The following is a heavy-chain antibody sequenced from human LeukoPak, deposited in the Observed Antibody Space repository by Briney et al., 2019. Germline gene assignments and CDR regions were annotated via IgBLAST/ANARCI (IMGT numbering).Heavy chain of an antibody. CDR2: IKNKIDGGTT. V-gene: IGHV3-15*01. Sequence: GGSLRLSCAASGFSFSDAWMTWVRQAPGKGLEWVGRIKNKIDGGTTDYATPVKGRFAISREDSKNMLYLQMNSLKTEDTAVYYCTTTGADTRNWFDPWGQGTLVTVSS. D-gene: IGHD5-18*01. CDR3: TTTGADTRNWFDP. J-gene: IGHJ5*02. CDR1: GFSFSDAW.